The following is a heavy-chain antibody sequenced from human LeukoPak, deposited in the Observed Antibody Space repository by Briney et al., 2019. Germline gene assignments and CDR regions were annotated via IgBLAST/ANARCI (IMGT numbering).Heavy chain of an antibody. Sequence: SQTLSLTCTVSGGSISSGSYYWSWIRQPAGKGLEWIGRIYTSGSTNYNPSLKSRVTISVDTSKNQFSLKLSSVTAADTAVYYCARKYSSSSHWFDPWGQGTLVTVSS. D-gene: IGHD6-6*01. CDR3: ARKYSSSSHWFDP. V-gene: IGHV4-61*02. CDR2: IYTSGST. CDR1: GGSISSGSYY. J-gene: IGHJ5*02.